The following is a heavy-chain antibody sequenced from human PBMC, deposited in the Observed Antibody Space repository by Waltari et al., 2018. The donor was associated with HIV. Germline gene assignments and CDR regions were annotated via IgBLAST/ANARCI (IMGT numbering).Heavy chain of an antibody. Sequence: QVQLQQWGAGLLKPSETLSLTCAVYGGSFSGYYWSWIRQPPGKGLEWIGEINHSGSTNYNPSLKSRVTISVDTSKNQFSLKLSSVTAADTAVYYCAGYSSGYYYYYYGMDVWGQGTTVTVSS. CDR3: AGYSSGYYYYYYGMDV. D-gene: IGHD2-15*01. J-gene: IGHJ6*02. CDR2: INHSGST. V-gene: IGHV4-34*01. CDR1: GGSFSGYY.